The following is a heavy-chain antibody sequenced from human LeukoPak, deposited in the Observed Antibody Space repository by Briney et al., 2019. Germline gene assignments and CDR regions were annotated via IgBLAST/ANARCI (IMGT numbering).Heavy chain of an antibody. CDR2: FYYSGNT. CDR3: TRVSSGWSLYYFDY. CDR1: GDSISSSY. D-gene: IGHD6-19*01. Sequence: SETLSLTCTVSGDSISSSYWSWIRQPPGKGLEWIGYFYYSGNTNYNPSLKSRVTISVDTSKNQFSLKLNSVTAADTAVYYCTRVSSGWSLYYFDYWGQGALVTVSS. V-gene: IGHV4-59*01. J-gene: IGHJ4*02.